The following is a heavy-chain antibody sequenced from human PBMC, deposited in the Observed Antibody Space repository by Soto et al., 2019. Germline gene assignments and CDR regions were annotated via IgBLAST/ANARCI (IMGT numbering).Heavy chain of an antibody. D-gene: IGHD2-15*01. Sequence: PGGSLRLSCAASGFTFSSYAMSWVRQAPGKGLEWVSAISGSGGSTYYADSVKGRFTISRDNSKNTLYLQMNSLRAEDTAVYYCAKDLNGYCSGGSCPRADYWGQGTLVTV. V-gene: IGHV3-23*01. CDR3: AKDLNGYCSGGSCPRADY. CDR2: ISGSGGST. J-gene: IGHJ4*02. CDR1: GFTFSSYA.